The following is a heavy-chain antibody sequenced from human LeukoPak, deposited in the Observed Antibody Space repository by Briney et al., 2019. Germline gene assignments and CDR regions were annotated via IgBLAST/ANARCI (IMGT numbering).Heavy chain of an antibody. CDR3: ARGPIAVAVHPRWEYYGMDV. D-gene: IGHD6-19*01. V-gene: IGHV3-21*01. Sequence: GGSLRLSCAASGFTFSSYSMNWVRQAPGKGLEWVSSISSSSSYIYYADSVKGRFTISRDNAKNSLYLQMNSLRAEDTAVYYCARGPIAVAVHPRWEYYGMDVWGQGTTVTVSS. CDR2: ISSSSSYI. CDR1: GFTFSSYS. J-gene: IGHJ6*02.